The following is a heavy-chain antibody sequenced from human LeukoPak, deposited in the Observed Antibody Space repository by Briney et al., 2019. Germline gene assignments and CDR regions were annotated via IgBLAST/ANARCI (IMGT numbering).Heavy chain of an antibody. CDR3: GRARDGVFDY. J-gene: IGHJ4*02. D-gene: IGHD5-24*01. V-gene: IGHV6-1*01. Sequence: SQTLSLTCAISGDSVSSNRVTWDWIRQSPPRGLEWLGRTYYRSKWSHDYALSVKSRITINADTSKTQFSLQLNSVTPEDTAVYYCGRARDGVFDYWGQGTLVTVSS. CDR1: GDSVSSNRVT. CDR2: TYYRSKWSH.